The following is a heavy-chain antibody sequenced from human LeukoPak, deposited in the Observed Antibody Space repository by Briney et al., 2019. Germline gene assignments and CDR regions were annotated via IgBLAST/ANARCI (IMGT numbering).Heavy chain of an antibody. V-gene: IGHV3-15*01. J-gene: IGHJ6*03. CDR1: GFTFYTYA. Sequence: GGSLRLSCAASGFTFYTYAMNWVRQAPGKGLEWVGRIKSKIDGGTTDYAAPVKGRFTISRDDSKNTLYLQINSLKTEDAAVYYCTTDHQTTVSPYYYYYYMDVWGKGTTVTVSS. D-gene: IGHD4-11*01. CDR2: IKSKIDGGTT. CDR3: TTDHQTTVSPYYYYYYMDV.